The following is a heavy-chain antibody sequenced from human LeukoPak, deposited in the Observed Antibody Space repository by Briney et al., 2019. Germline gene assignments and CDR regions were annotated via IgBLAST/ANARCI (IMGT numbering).Heavy chain of an antibody. CDR2: IYYSGST. D-gene: IGHD2-2*01. V-gene: IGHV4-39*01. CDR1: GGSISSSSYY. J-gene: IGHJ4*02. Sequence: SETLSLTCTVSGGSISSSSYYWGWIRQPPGKGLEWIGSIYYSGSTYYSPSLKSRVTISVDTSKNQFSLKLSSVTAADTAVYYCARHSVVVVPAELDYWGQGTLVTVSS. CDR3: ARHSVVVVPAELDY.